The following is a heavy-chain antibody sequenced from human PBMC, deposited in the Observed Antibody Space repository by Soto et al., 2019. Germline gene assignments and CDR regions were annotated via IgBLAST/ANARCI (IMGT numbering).Heavy chain of an antibody. CDR1: GFSFSDYS. CDR2: IDLSGTTT. Sequence: EVQLLESGGDLVQPGGSLRLSCVASGFSFSDYSMNWVRQAPGKGLEWVSFIDLSGTTTYYRDSVKGRFTISKDRSMXXXXXXXXXXXXXDXGVYYCAKDRVPDGIYSFDYWGQGVLVTVSS. V-gene: IGHV3-23*05. CDR3: AKDRVPDGIYSFDY. J-gene: IGHJ4*02. D-gene: IGHD2-15*01.